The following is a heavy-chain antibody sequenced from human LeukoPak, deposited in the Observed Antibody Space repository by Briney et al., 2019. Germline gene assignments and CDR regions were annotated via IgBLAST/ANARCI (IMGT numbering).Heavy chain of an antibody. V-gene: IGHV1-2*02. CDR2: INPNSGGT. CDR1: GYTFTGYY. J-gene: IGHJ6*03. D-gene: IGHD4-17*01. Sequence: ASVKVSCKASGYTFTGYYMHWVRQAPGQGLEWMGWINPNSGGTNYAQKFQGRVTMTRDTSISTVYMELSRLRSDDTAVYYCARAVRPSYYYYMDVWGKGTTVTVSS. CDR3: ARAVRPSYYYYMDV.